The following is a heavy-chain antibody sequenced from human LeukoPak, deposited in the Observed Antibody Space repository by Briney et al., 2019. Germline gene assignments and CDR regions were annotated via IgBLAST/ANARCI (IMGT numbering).Heavy chain of an antibody. D-gene: IGHD5-12*01. Sequence: SETLSLTCTVSGGSISSYYWSWIRQPPGKGLEWIGYIYYSGSTNYNPSLKSRVTISVDTSKNQFSLKLSSVTAADTAVYYCARERYSGYDYVSNRYYYGMDVWGQGTTVTVSS. CDR1: GGSISSYY. J-gene: IGHJ6*02. CDR2: IYYSGST. CDR3: ARERYSGYDYVSNRYYYGMDV. V-gene: IGHV4-59*01.